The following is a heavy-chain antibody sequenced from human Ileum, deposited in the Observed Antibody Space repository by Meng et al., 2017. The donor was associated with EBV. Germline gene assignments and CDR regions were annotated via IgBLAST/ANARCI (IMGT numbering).Heavy chain of an antibody. J-gene: IGHJ4*02. CDR3: AIYAVGGSGQGY. Sequence: QGQLQESGPGLVKPAPTLSLTCAVSGVSISSGVYHWSWIRQPPGKGLEWIGCSGGTYYNPSLKSRLTISVDTSKNQFSLKLDSATAADTAVYYCAIYAVGGSGQGYWGQGTLVTVSS. D-gene: IGHD1-26*01. V-gene: IGHV4-30-4*01. CDR2: CSGGT. CDR1: GVSISSGVYH.